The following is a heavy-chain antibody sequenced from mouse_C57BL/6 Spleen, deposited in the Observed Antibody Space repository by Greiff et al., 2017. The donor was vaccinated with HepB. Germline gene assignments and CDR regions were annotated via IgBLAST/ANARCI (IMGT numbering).Heavy chain of an antibody. Sequence: DVKLVESGGGLVKPGGSLKLSCAASGFTFSDYGMHWVRQAPEKGLEWVAYISSGSSTIYYADTVKGRFTISIDYAKNTLFLQMTSLRSEDTAMYYCARDGYYYAMDYWGQGTSVTVSS. J-gene: IGHJ4*01. CDR2: ISSGSSTI. CDR1: GFTFSDYG. D-gene: IGHD2-3*01. CDR3: ARDGYYYAMDY. V-gene: IGHV5-17*01.